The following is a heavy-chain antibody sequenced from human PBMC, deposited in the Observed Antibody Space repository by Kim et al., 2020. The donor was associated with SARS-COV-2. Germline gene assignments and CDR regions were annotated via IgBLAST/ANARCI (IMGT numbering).Heavy chain of an antibody. D-gene: IGHD2-15*01. Sequence: GGSLRLSCAASGFTFSSYWMHWVRQAPGKGLVWVSRINSDGSSKSYADSVKGPFTISRDNAKNTLYLQMNSLRAEDTAVYYCARGGSRCDFDYWGQGTLVTVSS. J-gene: IGHJ4*02. CDR1: GFTFSSYW. CDR2: INSDGSSK. CDR3: ARGGSRCDFDY. V-gene: IGHV3-74*01.